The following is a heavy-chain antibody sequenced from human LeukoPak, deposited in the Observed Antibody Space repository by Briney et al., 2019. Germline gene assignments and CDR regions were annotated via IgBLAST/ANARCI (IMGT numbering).Heavy chain of an antibody. V-gene: IGHV4-34*01. J-gene: IGHJ4*02. CDR3: ARGSFLAVAGMVGGDY. Sequence: SETLSLTCAVYGGSFSGYYWSWIRQPPGKGLEWIGEINHSGSTNYNSSLKSRVTISVDTSKNQFSLKLSSVTAADTAVYYCARGSFLAVAGMVGGDYWGQGTLVTVSS. CDR2: INHSGST. D-gene: IGHD6-19*01. CDR1: GGSFSGYY.